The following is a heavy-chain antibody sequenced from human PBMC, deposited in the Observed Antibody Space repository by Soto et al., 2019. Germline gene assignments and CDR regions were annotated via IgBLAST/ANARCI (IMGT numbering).Heavy chain of an antibody. CDR3: ARDHVVLMVYATYYFDY. CDR1: GFTFSSYS. V-gene: IGHV3-48*01. J-gene: IGHJ4*02. Sequence: EVQLVESGGGLVQPGGSLRLSCAASGFTFSSYSMNWVRQAPGKGLEWVSYISSSSSTIYYADSVKGRFTISRDNSKNTLYLQMNSLRAEDTAVYYCARDHVVLMVYATYYFDYWGQGTLVTVSS. CDR2: ISSSSSTI. D-gene: IGHD2-8*01.